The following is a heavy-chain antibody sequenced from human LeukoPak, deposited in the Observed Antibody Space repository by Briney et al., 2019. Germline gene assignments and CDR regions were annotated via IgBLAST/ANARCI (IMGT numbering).Heavy chain of an antibody. D-gene: IGHD3-10*01. CDR2: INHRGST. CDR1: GGSFSGYY. Sequence: SETLSLTCAVYGGSFSGYYWSWIRQPPGKGLEWIGEINHRGSTNYNPSIKSRVTISVDTSKNQFSLKLSSVTAADTAVYYCARGSKRGFAYWGQGTLVTVSS. CDR3: ARGSKRGFAY. V-gene: IGHV4-34*01. J-gene: IGHJ4*02.